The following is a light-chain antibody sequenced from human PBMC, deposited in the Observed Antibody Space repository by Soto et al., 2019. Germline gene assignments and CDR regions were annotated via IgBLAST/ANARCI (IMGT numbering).Light chain of an antibody. Sequence: EILMTQSPATPYVSPQERATLSSTASQSLNRNLAWYQQKPGQAPRLIIYGASIRASGIPARFSGSGSGTEFALTISSLQSEDFALYYCQHYNDWPPAFTFGPGTKVDL. CDR2: GAS. CDR1: QSLNRN. CDR3: QHYNDWPPAFT. J-gene: IGKJ3*01. V-gene: IGKV3D-15*01.